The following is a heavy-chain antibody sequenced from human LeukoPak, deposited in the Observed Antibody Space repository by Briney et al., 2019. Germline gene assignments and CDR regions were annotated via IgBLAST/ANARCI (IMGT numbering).Heavy chain of an antibody. CDR1: GFTFSSYN. D-gene: IGHD1-26*01. CDR2: ITSGSSYI. CDR3: ARVVGGSYFSSNNWFDP. V-gene: IGHV3-21*01. Sequence: GGSLRLSCAASGFTFSSYNMNWVRQAPGKGLEWVSSITSGSSYIYYADSVKGRFTISRDNAKNSLYLQMNSLRAEDTAVYYCARVVGGSYFSSNNWFDPWGQGTLVTVSS. J-gene: IGHJ5*02.